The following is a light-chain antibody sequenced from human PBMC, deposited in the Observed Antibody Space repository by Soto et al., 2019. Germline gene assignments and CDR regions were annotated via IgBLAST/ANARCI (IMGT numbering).Light chain of an antibody. CDR1: QTVSSS. V-gene: IGKV3-11*01. Sequence: EIVLTQSPATLSLSPGERATLSRRASQTVSSSLAWYQQKPGQAPRLLIYEVSNRATGIPARFSGSGSGADFTLTISRLEPGDFALYYCQQHINWPLTFGGGTKV. J-gene: IGKJ4*01. CDR2: EVS. CDR3: QQHINWPLT.